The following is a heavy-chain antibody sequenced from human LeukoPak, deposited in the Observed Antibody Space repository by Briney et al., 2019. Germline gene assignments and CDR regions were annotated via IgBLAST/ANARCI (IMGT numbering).Heavy chain of an antibody. CDR1: GYTFTGYY. V-gene: IGHV1-2*02. D-gene: IGHD6-13*01. CDR3: ARDTPVTAGSWFNH. Sequence: EASVNETLKASGYTFTGYYMHWVRQAPGQGLEWMGWINPNSGGTNYAHKLEGRVTMTRDTSINTDYMELSRLRSDDTAVYYCARDTPVTAGSWFNHWGQGTLVTVSS. CDR2: INPNSGGT. J-gene: IGHJ5*02.